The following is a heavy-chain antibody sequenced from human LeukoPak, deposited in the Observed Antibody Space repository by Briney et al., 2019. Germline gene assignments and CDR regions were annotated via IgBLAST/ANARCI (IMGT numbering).Heavy chain of an antibody. D-gene: IGHD6-13*01. CDR1: GGSISSSSYY. Sequence: NSSETLSLTCTVSGGSISSSSYYWGWIRQPPGKGLEWIGSIYYSGSTYYNPSFKSRVTISVDTSKNQFSLKLSSVTAADTAVYHCARARKQQLYFDAFDIWGQGTMVTVSS. J-gene: IGHJ3*02. CDR3: ARARKQQLYFDAFDI. CDR2: IYYSGST. V-gene: IGHV4-39*01.